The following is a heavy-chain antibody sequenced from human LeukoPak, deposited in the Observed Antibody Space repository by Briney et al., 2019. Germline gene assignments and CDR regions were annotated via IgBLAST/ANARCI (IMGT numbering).Heavy chain of an antibody. CDR2: ISGSGGST. V-gene: IGHV3-23*01. CDR3: AKSVRGIAVAGYFDY. J-gene: IGHJ4*02. Sequence: GGSLRLSCAASEFTFSSYAMSWVRQAPGKRLPWISAISGSGGSTYYADSVKGRFTISRDNSKNTLYLQMNSLRAEDTAVYYCAKSVRGIAVAGYFDYWGQGTLVTVSS. CDR1: EFTFSSYA. D-gene: IGHD6-19*01.